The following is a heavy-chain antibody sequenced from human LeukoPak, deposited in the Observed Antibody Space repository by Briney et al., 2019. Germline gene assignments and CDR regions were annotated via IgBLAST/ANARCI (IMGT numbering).Heavy chain of an antibody. CDR1: GGSISSGDYY. V-gene: IGHV4-30-4*01. Sequence: PSETLSLTCTVSGGSISSGDYYWSWIRQPPGKGLEWIGYIYYSGSTYYNPSLKSRVTISVDTSKNQFFLKLSSVTAADTAVYYCARGHPRTYYYDSSGYHPADAFDIWGQGTMVTVSS. J-gene: IGHJ3*02. CDR3: ARGHPRTYYYDSSGYHPADAFDI. D-gene: IGHD3-22*01. CDR2: IYYSGST.